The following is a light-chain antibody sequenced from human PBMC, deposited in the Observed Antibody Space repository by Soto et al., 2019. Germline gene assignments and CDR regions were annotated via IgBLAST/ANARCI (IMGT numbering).Light chain of an antibody. CDR3: QQYGASPPIT. Sequence: EIVLTQSPGTLSLSPGERATLSCRASQSVSSTYLAWYQQKPGQAPRLFIYSASSRATGIPDRFSGSGSGTDFPLTISRLELEDFAVNYCQQYGASPPITFGQGTRLEIK. V-gene: IGKV3-20*01. J-gene: IGKJ5*01. CDR1: QSVSSTY. CDR2: SAS.